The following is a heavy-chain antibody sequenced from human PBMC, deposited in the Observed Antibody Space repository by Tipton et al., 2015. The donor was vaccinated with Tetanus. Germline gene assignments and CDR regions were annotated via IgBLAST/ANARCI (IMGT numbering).Heavy chain of an antibody. V-gene: IGHV4-39*01. D-gene: IGHD2-2*01. J-gene: IGHJ4*02. CDR2: IYYSGST. CDR1: GGSISSSSYY. CDR3: AGGYCSSTGCYQFDH. Sequence: LRLSCTVSGGSISSSSYYWGWIRQPPGKGLEWIGSIYYSGSTYYTPSLRSRVTISVDTSKNQFSLELSSVTAADTAVYYCAGGYCSSTGCYQFDHWGQGTLVTVSS.